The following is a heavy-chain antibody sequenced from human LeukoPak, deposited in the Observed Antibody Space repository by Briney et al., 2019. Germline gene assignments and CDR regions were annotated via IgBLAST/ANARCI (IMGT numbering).Heavy chain of an antibody. V-gene: IGHV1-8*01. Sequence: ASVKVSCTASGYTFTSYDINWVRQAPGQGLEWMGWMNPNSGNTGYAQKFKGRVTITKNTSITTAYMELSSLRSEDTAVYYCARALSRTTDSYYYMDVWGKGTTVTVSS. D-gene: IGHD2/OR15-2a*01. CDR3: ARALSRTTDSYYYMDV. CDR2: MNPNSGNT. J-gene: IGHJ6*03. CDR1: GYTFTSYD.